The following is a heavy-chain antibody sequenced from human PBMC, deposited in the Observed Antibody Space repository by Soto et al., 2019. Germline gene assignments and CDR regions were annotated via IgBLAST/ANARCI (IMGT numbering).Heavy chain of an antibody. CDR3: AKVPLRDCSSTSCYLPDY. Sequence: GGSLRLSCATSGFTFSDYSMHWIRQPEGKGLEWVAVISHTGNYNYYADSVKGRFTISRDNSKNTLYLQMNSLRAEDTAVYYYAKVPLRDCSSTSCYLPDYWGQGTLVTVSS. V-gene: IGHV3-30*18. D-gene: IGHD2-2*01. CDR1: GFTFSDYS. CDR2: ISHTGNYN. J-gene: IGHJ4*02.